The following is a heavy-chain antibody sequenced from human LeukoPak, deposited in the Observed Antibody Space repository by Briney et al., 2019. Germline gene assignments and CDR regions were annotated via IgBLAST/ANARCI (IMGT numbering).Heavy chain of an antibody. CDR1: GFTFSSYS. CDR3: ARDYPPGVIDY. J-gene: IGHJ4*02. Sequence: GGSLRLSCAASGFTFSSYSMNWVRQAPGKGLEWVSSISSSSSYIYYADSVKGRFTTSRDNAKNSLYLQMNSLRAEDTAVYYCARDYPPGVIDYWGQGTLVTVSS. CDR2: ISSSSSYI. V-gene: IGHV3-21*01. D-gene: IGHD3-16*02.